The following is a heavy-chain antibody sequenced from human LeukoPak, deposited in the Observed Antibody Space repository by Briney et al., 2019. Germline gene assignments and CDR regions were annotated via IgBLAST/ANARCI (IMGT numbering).Heavy chain of an antibody. CDR1: GGSINSGPYY. V-gene: IGHV4-39*07. D-gene: IGHD1-14*01. CDR2: IYYTGTT. J-gene: IGHJ4*02. Sequence: SETLSLTCHVSGGSINSGPYYWGWIRQPPGKGLEWLGSIYYTGTTYYNPSLKSRVTVSVDTSKNQFSLKLKSVTAADTAVYYCARDRTRYGNFDYWGQGTLVTVSS. CDR3: ARDRTRYGNFDY.